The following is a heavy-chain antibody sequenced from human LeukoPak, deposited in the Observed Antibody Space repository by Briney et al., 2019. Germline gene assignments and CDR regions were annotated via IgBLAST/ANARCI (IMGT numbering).Heavy chain of an antibody. J-gene: IGHJ4*02. CDR3: ARDRWHDY. Sequence: GGSLRLSCAASGFTFSSYNMDWVRQAPGKGLEWVSSISSSSSYIYYADSVNGRFTISRDSAKNSLFLQMNSLRAEDTAVYYCARDRWHDYWGQGTLVTVCS. D-gene: IGHD2-15*01. V-gene: IGHV3-21*01. CDR1: GFTFSSYN. CDR2: ISSSSSYI.